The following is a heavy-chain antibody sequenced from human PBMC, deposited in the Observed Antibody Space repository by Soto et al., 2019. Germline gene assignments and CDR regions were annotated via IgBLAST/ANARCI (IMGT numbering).Heavy chain of an antibody. Sequence: LRLSCSASGFTFSSYAMHWVRQAPGKGLEYVSAISSNGGSTYYADSVKGRFTISRDNSKNTLYLQMSSLRAEDTAVYYCVKDEDYYGSGSYYLFYYGMDVWGQGTTVTVS. CDR2: ISSNGGST. J-gene: IGHJ6*02. CDR3: VKDEDYYGSGSYYLFYYGMDV. CDR1: GFTFSSYA. D-gene: IGHD3-10*01. V-gene: IGHV3-64D*08.